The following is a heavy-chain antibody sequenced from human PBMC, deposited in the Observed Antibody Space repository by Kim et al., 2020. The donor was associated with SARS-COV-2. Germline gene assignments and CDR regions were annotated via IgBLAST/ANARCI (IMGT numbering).Heavy chain of an antibody. D-gene: IGHD5-12*01. Sequence: YRGSSYNNPCLRSRVTISVETSKNQFSLKLSSVTAADTAVYYCSSGYDYSYWGQGTLVTVSS. CDR3: SSGYDYSY. V-gene: IGHV4-39*01. J-gene: IGHJ4*02. CDR2: YRGSS.